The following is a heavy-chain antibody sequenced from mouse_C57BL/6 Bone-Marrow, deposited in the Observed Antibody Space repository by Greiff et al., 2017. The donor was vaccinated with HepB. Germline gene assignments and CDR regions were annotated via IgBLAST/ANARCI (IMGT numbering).Heavy chain of an antibody. J-gene: IGHJ3*01. Sequence: EVQLQESGGGLVKPGGSLKLSCAASGFTFSSYAMAWVRQTPEKRLEWVATISDGGGYTYYPENVKGRFTISRDNAKNNLYRQMSHLKSEDTAMYYCAREVLWLAYWGQGTLVTVSA. CDR1: GFTFSSYA. CDR3: AREVLWLAY. CDR2: ISDGGGYT. V-gene: IGHV5-4*01.